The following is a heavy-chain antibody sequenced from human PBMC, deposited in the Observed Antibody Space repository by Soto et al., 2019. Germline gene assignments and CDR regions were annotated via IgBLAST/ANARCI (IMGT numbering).Heavy chain of an antibody. V-gene: IGHV3-33*01. D-gene: IGHD1-26*01. CDR2: IWYDGSRK. CDR3: ARDLSYYSDDC. J-gene: IGHJ4*02. CDR1: GFTFSNHG. Sequence: GGSLRLSCAPSGFTFSNHGMQWVRQAPGKGLEWVAVIWYDGSRKHYADSVEGRFTISRDDSKSTLYLQMNSLRVEDTAVYYCARDLSYYSDDCWGQGTLVTVSS.